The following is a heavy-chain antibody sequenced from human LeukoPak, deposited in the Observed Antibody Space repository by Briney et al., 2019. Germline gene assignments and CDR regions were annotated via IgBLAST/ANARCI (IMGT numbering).Heavy chain of an antibody. V-gene: IGHV4-34*01. CDR1: GGSFSGYY. CDR2: INHSGST. CDR3: ARELPTTVNFDY. J-gene: IGHJ4*02. D-gene: IGHD4-17*01. Sequence: SETLSLTCAVYGGSFSGYYWNWIRQPPGKGLEWIGEINHSGSTNYNPSLKSRVTISVDTSKNQFSLKLSSVTAADTAVYYCARELPTTVNFDYWGQGTLVTVSS.